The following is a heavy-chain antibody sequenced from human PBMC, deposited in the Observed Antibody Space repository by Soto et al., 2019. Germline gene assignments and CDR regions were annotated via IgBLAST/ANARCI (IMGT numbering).Heavy chain of an antibody. CDR1: GFSLSTSGVG. CDR3: AHRRRKAAAGPKHNWFDP. J-gene: IGHJ5*02. CDR2: IYWDDDK. V-gene: IGHV2-5*02. Sequence: KESGPTLVKPTQTLTLTCTFSGFSLSTSGVGVGWIRQPPGKALEWLPLIYWDDDKRYSPSLKSRLTITKDTSKNQVVLTMTNMDPVDTATYYCAHRRRKAAAGPKHNWFDPWGQGTLVTVSS. D-gene: IGHD6-13*01.